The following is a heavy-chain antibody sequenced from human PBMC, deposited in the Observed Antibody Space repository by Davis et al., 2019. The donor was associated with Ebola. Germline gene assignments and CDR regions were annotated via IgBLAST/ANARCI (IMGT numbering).Heavy chain of an antibody. Sequence: GGSLRLSCAASGFTFSSYWMSWVRQAPGKGLEWVANIKQDGSEKYYADSVKGRFTISRDNSKNTLYLQMNSLRAEDTAVYYCARGPLRFLEWLPPHNWFDPWGQGTLVTVSS. D-gene: IGHD3-3*01. CDR3: ARGPLRFLEWLPPHNWFDP. CDR2: IKQDGSEK. J-gene: IGHJ5*02. V-gene: IGHV3-7*01. CDR1: GFTFSSYW.